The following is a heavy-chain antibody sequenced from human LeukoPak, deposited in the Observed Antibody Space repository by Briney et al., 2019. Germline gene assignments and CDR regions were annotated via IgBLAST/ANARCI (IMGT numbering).Heavy chain of an antibody. V-gene: IGHV4-34*01. Sequence: SETLSLTCVVYGGSFSSYYWSWIRQPPGKGLEWIGEINHSGSTNYNPSLKGRVTISVDTSKNQFSLKLSSVTAADTAVYYCARALSQQLYYFDYWGQGTLVTVSS. J-gene: IGHJ4*02. CDR3: ARALSQQLYYFDY. D-gene: IGHD6-13*01. CDR1: GGSFSSYY. CDR2: INHSGST.